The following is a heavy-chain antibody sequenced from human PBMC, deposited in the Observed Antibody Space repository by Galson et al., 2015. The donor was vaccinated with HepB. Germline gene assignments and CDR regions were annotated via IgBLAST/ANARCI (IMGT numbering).Heavy chain of an antibody. D-gene: IGHD6-19*01. V-gene: IGHV1-69*13. CDR3: ARGKQWTRGYFDY. CDR1: GYTFTGHY. CDR2: IIPIFGTA. J-gene: IGHJ4*02. Sequence: SVKVSCKALGYTFTGHYIHWVRQAPGQGLEWMGGIIPIFGTANYAQKFQGRVTITADESTSTAYMELSSLRSEDTAVYYCARGKQWTRGYFDYWGQGTLVTVSS.